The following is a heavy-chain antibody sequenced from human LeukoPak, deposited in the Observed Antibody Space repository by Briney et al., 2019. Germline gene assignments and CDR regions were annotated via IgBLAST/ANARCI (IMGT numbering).Heavy chain of an antibody. Sequence: GGSLRLSCAASEFTFDNYAMSWVRQAPGKGLEWVSVISGSGYYSYYADSVKGRFTVSRDNSKTTLYLQMNSLRAEDTAVYYCAKDRHNWFDPWGQGTLVTVSS. J-gene: IGHJ5*02. CDR2: ISGSGYYS. CDR1: EFTFDNYA. CDR3: AKDRHNWFDP. V-gene: IGHV3-23*01.